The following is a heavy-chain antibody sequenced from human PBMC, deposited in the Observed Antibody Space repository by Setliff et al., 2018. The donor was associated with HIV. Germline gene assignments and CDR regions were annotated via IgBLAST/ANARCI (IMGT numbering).Heavy chain of an antibody. J-gene: IGHJ4*02. CDR2: IYYSGST. CDR1: GGSISSGSYY. D-gene: IGHD1-20*01. Sequence: PSETLSLTCTVSGGSISSGSYYWSWIRQPPGKGLEWIGSIYYSGSTYYNPSLKSRVTISVDTSKNQFSLKLSSVTAADTAVYYCARDLDNWKGSYNYEPLYFDYWGQGTLVTVSS. CDR3: ARDLDNWKGSYNYEPLYFDY. V-gene: IGHV4-39*07.